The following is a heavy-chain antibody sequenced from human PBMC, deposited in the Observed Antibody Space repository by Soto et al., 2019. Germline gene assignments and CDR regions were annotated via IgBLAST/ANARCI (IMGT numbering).Heavy chain of an antibody. D-gene: IGHD6-19*01. J-gene: IGHJ4*02. CDR2: ISYDGSNK. CDR3: AKGSGRRTGYSSGWYDY. V-gene: IGHV3-30*18. Sequence: GGSLRLSCAASGFTFSSYGMHWVRQAPGKGLEWVAVISYDGSNKYYADSVKGRFTISRDNSKNTLYLQMNSLRAEDTAVYYCAKGSGRRTGYSSGWYDYWGQGTLVTVSS. CDR1: GFTFSSYG.